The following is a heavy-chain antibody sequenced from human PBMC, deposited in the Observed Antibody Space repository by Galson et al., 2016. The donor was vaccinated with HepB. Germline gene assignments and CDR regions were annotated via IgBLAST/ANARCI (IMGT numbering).Heavy chain of an antibody. J-gene: IGHJ4*02. CDR2: ISHDGTNT. CDR1: GFTFSSYW. V-gene: IGHV3-74*01. CDR3: ARSTNRSFDY. D-gene: IGHD1-26*01. Sequence: SLRLSCAASGFTFSSYWMHWVRQAPGKGLVWVSRISHDGTNTSCADSVKGRFTISSDNAKDTLYLQMNSLRAGDTAVYFCARSTNRSFDYWGQGTLVTVSS.